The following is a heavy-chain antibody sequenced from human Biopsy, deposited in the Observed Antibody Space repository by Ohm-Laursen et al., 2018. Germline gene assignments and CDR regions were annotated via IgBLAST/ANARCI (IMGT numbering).Heavy chain of an antibody. D-gene: IGHD3-16*01. CDR2: IYYSGRV. CDR3: ARGAEGGGIFDP. CDR1: GGSISHSF. J-gene: IGHJ5*02. V-gene: IGHV4-59*07. Sequence: SDTLSLTCTVSGGSISHSFWNWIRQPPGRGLEWIGYIYYSGRVDYDPSLKGRVSFSVDTSKKQFSLNLSSLTTADTAVYYCARGAEGGGIFDPWGQGTLVTVSS.